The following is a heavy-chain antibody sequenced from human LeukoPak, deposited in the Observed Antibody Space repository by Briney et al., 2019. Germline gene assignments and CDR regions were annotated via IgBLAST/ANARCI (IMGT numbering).Heavy chain of an antibody. Sequence: GGSLRLSCAASGFTFSSYDMNWVRQAPGKGLEWVSGISGSGGTTYYVDSVKGRFTISRDNFKNTVHLQMNSLRAEHTAMYYCARRAGVYSHPYDYWGQGTLVTVSS. D-gene: IGHD4-23*01. CDR1: GFTFSSYD. CDR3: ARRAGVYSHPYDY. J-gene: IGHJ4*02. CDR2: ISGSGGTT. V-gene: IGHV3-23*01.